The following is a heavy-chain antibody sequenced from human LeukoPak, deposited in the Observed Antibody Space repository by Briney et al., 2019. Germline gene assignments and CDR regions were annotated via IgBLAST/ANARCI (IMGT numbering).Heavy chain of an antibody. J-gene: IGHJ4*02. V-gene: IGHV3-15*01. D-gene: IGHD7-27*01. Sequence: GGSLRPSCAASGFTFSNAWMSWVRQAPGKELDWVGCNKSKTDGGTTDYAAPVKGRFTISRVDSKNTLYLQMNSLKTEDTAVYYCTTGRLGIGDYFDYWGQGTLVTVSS. CDR2: NKSKTDGGTT. CDR1: GFTFSNAW. CDR3: TTGRLGIGDYFDY.